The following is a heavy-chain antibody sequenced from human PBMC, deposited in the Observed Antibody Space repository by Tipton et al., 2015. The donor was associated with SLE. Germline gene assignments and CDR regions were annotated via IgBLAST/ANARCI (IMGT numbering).Heavy chain of an antibody. CDR2: INHSGST. D-gene: IGHD1-14*01. CDR1: GGSFSGYY. CDR3: ATQPPGGAFDI. Sequence: TLSLTCAVYGGSFSGYYWSWIRQPPGKGLEWIGEINHSGSTNYNPSLKSRVTISVDTSKNQFSLKLSSVTAADTAVYYCATQPPGGAFDIWGQETMVTVSS. J-gene: IGHJ3*02. V-gene: IGHV4-34*01.